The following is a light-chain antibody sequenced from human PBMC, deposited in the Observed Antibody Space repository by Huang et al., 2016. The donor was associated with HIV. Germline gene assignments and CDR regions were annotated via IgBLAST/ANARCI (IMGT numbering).Light chain of an antibody. CDR2: DAS. CDR1: QSVSSN. J-gene: IGKJ3*01. Sequence: IVMTQSPGTLSVSPGERATLSCRASQSVSSNLAWYQQKPGQAPRLLLYDASSRAAGSPARFSGSGSGTEFTLTISSLQSEDFAVYSCQQYNNWPPVTFGPGTKVDIK. V-gene: IGKV3-15*01. CDR3: QQYNNWPPVT.